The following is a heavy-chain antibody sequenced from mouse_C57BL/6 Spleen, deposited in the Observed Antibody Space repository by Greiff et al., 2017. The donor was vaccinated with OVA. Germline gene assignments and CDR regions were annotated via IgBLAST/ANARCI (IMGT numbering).Heavy chain of an antibody. CDR2: IYPGDGAT. Sequence: VQLQQSGPELVKPGASVKISCKASGYAFSSSWMNWVKQRPGKGLEWIGRIYPGDGATNYNGKFQGKATITADTSSNTAYLQLSSLTSEDTAVYYCARRDYWGQGTTLTVSS. CDR1: GYAFSSSW. CDR3: ARRDY. J-gene: IGHJ2*01. V-gene: IGHV1-82*01.